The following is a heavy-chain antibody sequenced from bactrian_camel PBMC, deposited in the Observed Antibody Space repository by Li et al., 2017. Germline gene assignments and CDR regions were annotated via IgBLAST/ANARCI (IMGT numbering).Heavy chain of an antibody. D-gene: IGHD3*01. V-gene: IGHV3S53*01. CDR3: VARGLSPDGERCWTTFDY. Sequence: HVQLVESGGDSVQTGESLTLSCVMTEGIFNKCGMGWYRQRPGKEREQVATLHNDGRTAYRSTVKGRFIISQDDTRNTLYLQMSNLRTDDTAVYYCVARGLSPDGERCWTTFDYWGQGTQVTVS. J-gene: IGHJ6*01. CDR1: EGIFNKCG. CDR2: LHNDGRT.